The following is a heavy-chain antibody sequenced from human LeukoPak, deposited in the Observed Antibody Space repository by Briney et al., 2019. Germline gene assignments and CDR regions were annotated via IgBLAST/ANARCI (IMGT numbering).Heavy chain of an antibody. D-gene: IGHD3-22*01. V-gene: IGHV3-7*05. Sequence: GGSLRLSCSGFTFSSSWMSWVRQAPGKGLEWVANIKQDGSERYYVDSVKGRFTISRDNAKNSLYLQMNSLRAEDTAVYYCAMSGAVGYYQDWGQGTLVTVSS. CDR1: GFTFSSSW. CDR2: IKQDGSER. J-gene: IGHJ4*02. CDR3: AMSGAVGYYQD.